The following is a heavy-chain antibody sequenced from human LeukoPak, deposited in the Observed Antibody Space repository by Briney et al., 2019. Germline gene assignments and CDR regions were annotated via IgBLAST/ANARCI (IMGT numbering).Heavy chain of an antibody. CDR2: ISGSGGST. D-gene: IGHD2-15*01. CDR3: ARVLGYCSGGSCFFGY. J-gene: IGHJ4*02. CDR1: GFTLSSYA. Sequence: GGSLRLSCAASGFTLSSYAMSWVRQAPGKGLEWVSAISGSGGSTYYADSVKGRFTISRDNSKNTLYLQMNSLRAEDTAVYYCARVLGYCSGGSCFFGYWGQGTLVTVSS. V-gene: IGHV3-23*01.